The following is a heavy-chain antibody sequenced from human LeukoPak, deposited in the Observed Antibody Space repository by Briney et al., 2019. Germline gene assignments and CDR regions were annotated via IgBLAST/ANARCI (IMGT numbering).Heavy chain of an antibody. CDR1: GYTFTSYA. V-gene: IGHV7-4-1*02. Sequence: GASVKVSCKASGYTFTSYAMNWVRQAPGQGLEWMGWINTNTGNPTYAQGFTGRFVFSLDTSVSTAYLQISSLKAEDTAVYYCARDDQLLWFGELLPLMDYWGQGTLVTVSS. J-gene: IGHJ4*02. CDR2: INTNTGNP. CDR3: ARDDQLLWFGELLPLMDY. D-gene: IGHD3-10*01.